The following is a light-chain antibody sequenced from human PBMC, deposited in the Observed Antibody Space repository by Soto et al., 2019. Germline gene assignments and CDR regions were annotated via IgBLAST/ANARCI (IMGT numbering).Light chain of an antibody. CDR2: EVN. CDR1: SSDVGGYSY. V-gene: IGLV2-8*01. Sequence: QSVLTQPPSASGSPGQSITISCTGSSSDVGGYSYVSWYQQHPGKAPKLMIYEVNKRPSGVPDRFSGSKSGNTASLTVSGLQAEDEADYYCSSYAGSSVVFGGGTKLTVL. J-gene: IGLJ2*01. CDR3: SSYAGSSVV.